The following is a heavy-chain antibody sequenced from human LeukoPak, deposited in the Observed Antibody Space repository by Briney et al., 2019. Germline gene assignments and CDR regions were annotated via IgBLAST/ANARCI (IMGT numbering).Heavy chain of an antibody. D-gene: IGHD2-21*02. CDR3: ARFVVTAPSFDY. CDR2: IYYSGST. CDR1: GGSISSYY. V-gene: IGHV4-59*01. Sequence: SETLSLTCTVSGGSISSYYWSWIRQPPGEGLEWIGYIYYSGSTNYNPSLKSRVTISVDTSKNQFSLKLSSVTAADTAVYYCARFVVTAPSFDYWGQGTLVTVSS. J-gene: IGHJ4*02.